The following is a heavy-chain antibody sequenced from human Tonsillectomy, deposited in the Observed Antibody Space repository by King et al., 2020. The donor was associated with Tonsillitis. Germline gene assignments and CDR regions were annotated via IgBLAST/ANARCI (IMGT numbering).Heavy chain of an antibody. V-gene: IGHV3-23*04. D-gene: IGHD3-10*01. J-gene: IGHJ4*02. CDR3: AKDYGSGSYYRAYPYYFDY. CDR2: ISDSGGNT. Sequence: VQLVESGGGLVQPGVSLRLSCPASGFTFSSYALSWVRQAPGKGLEWVSGISDSGGNTFYADSVRGRFTISRDNSKNTVYLHMNSLRAEDTAIYYCAKDYGSGSYYRAYPYYFDYWGQGTLVTVSS. CDR1: GFTFSSYA.